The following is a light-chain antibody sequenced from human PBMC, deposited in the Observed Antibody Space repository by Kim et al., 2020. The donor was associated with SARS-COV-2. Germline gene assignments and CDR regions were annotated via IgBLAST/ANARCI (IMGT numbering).Light chain of an antibody. J-gene: IGLJ2*01. V-gene: IGLV3-25*03. CDR2: KDS. Sequence: SPGQTARITCSGDALPKQYAYWYQQKPGQAPVLVIYKDSERLSGIPERCSGSSSGTTVTLTISGVQAEDEADYYCQSADSSGTYVVFGGGTQLTVL. CDR3: QSADSSGTYVV. CDR1: ALPKQY.